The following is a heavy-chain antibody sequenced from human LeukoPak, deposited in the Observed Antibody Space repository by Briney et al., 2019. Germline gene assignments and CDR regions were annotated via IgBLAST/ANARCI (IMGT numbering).Heavy chain of an antibody. V-gene: IGHV3-33*06. CDR2: IWNDGSKK. Sequence: PGGSLRLSCAASGFTLSSYGMHWVRQAPGKGLEWVAVIWNDGSKKYYADSVKGRFTISRDNSKNTLYLQMSSLGAEDTAVYYCAKDWWLAAEYATGGANSGMDVWGQGTTVTVSS. J-gene: IGHJ6*02. D-gene: IGHD6-13*01. CDR1: GFTLSSYG. CDR3: AKDWWLAAEYATGGANSGMDV.